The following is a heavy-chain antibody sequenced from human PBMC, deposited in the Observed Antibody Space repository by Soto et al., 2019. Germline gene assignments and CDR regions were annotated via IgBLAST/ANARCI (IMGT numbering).Heavy chain of an antibody. CDR2: MYNTGST. J-gene: IGHJ6*02. CDR1: GGSISGYY. CDR3: ARRRYCGGDCYSYYYYGMEV. Sequence: SETLSLTCTVSGGSISGYYWSWIRQPPGKGLEWIGYMYNTGSTVYNPSFKSRVTISVDTSKNQFSLKLNSVTAADTAVYYCARRRYCGGDCYSYYYYGMEVWGQGTTVTVSS. D-gene: IGHD2-21*02. V-gene: IGHV4-59*01.